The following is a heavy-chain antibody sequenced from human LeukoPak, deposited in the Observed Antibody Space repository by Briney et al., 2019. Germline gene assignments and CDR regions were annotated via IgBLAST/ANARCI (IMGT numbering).Heavy chain of an antibody. J-gene: IGHJ6*04. CDR1: GFTFSSCE. D-gene: IGHD3-10*02. V-gene: IGHV3-48*03. Sequence: GGSLRLSCAASGFTFSSCEMNWVRQAPGKGLEWVSYVSSSGSTIYYADSVKGRFTISRDNAKNSLYLQMNSLRAEDTAVYYCAELGITMIGGVWGKGTTVTISS. CDR2: VSSSGSTI. CDR3: AELGITMIGGV.